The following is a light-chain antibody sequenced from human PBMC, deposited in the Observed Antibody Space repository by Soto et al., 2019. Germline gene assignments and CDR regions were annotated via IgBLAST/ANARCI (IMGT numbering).Light chain of an antibody. CDR3: QERGT. J-gene: IGKJ3*01. V-gene: IGKV4-1*01. CDR1: QSALFGPNNKNA. CDR2: WAS. Sequence: VLTQSPDSLAVSLGERATLNCKSSQSALFGPNNKNALAWYQQKPGQPPKLLIYWASTRESGVPDRFSGRGSGTDFTLTLSRLPAEDVAVYYCQERGTFGPGTKVHI.